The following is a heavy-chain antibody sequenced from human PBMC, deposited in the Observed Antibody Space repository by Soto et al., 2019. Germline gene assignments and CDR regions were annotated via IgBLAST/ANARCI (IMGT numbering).Heavy chain of an antibody. CDR2: IYYSGIT. V-gene: IGHV4-59*08. Sequence: SETLSLTCTVSGGSISSYYWSWIRQPPGKGLEWIGFIYYSGITKYNPSLKSRVTISVDTSKNQFSLKLSSVTAADTAVYYCASTGSSWYYYYMDVWGKGTTVTVSS. J-gene: IGHJ6*03. CDR3: ASTGSSWYYYYMDV. CDR1: GGSISSYY. D-gene: IGHD6-6*01.